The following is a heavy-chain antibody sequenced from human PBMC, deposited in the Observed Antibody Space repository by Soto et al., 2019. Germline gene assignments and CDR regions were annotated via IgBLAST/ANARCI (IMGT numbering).Heavy chain of an antibody. Sequence: GGSLRLSCVASGFTFSSYSMNWVRQAPGKGLEWVSYISSSSSTIYYADSVKGRFTISRDNAKNSLYLQMNSLRAEDTAVYYCARDGLPTANSRNYYYYYMDVWGKGTTVTVSS. CDR1: GFTFSSYS. CDR2: ISSSSSTI. J-gene: IGHJ6*03. D-gene: IGHD4-4*01. V-gene: IGHV3-48*01. CDR3: ARDGLPTANSRNYYYYYMDV.